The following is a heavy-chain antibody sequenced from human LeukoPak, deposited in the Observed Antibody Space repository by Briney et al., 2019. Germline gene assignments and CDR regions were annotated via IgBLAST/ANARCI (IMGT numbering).Heavy chain of an antibody. D-gene: IGHD4-17*01. CDR1: VFTFSSYG. Sequence: HPGGPLRLSCAASVFTFSSYGMYWVRHAPGKGLEWVAFIRSDGNKKYYADSVKGRFTISRDNSRNTLYLQMNSLRTEDTAVYYCAKDLNYGELVDSWGKGTLVTVSS. V-gene: IGHV3-30*02. J-gene: IGHJ4*02. CDR3: AKDLNYGELVDS. CDR2: IRSDGNKK.